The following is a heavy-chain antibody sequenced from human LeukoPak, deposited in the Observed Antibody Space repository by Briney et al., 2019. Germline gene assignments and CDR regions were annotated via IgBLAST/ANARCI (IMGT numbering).Heavy chain of an antibody. J-gene: IGHJ3*02. CDR2: IYYSGST. Sequence: SETLSLTCTVSGGSISSSSYYWGWIRQPPGKGLEWIGSIYYSGSTYYNPSLKSRVTISVDTSKNQFSLKLSSVTAADTAVYYYARPSIVGATRGAFDIWAKGQWSPSLQ. CDR3: ARPSIVGATRGAFDI. V-gene: IGHV4-39*01. CDR1: GGSISSSSYY. D-gene: IGHD1-26*01.